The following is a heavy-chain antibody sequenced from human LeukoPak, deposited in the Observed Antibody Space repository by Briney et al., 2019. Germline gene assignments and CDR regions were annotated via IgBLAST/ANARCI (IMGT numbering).Heavy chain of an antibody. D-gene: IGHD3-3*01. CDR1: GYTFTNFD. CDR2: MNPKTGNT. V-gene: IGHV1-8*01. CDR3: ARVVLRFLEWSMEYFDL. Sequence: ASVKVSCKATGYTFTNFDINWVRQATGQGLEWMGWMNPKTGNTGSAQKFQGRVTITADESTSTAYMELSSLRSEDTAVYYCARVVLRFLEWSMEYFDLWGRGTLVTVSS. J-gene: IGHJ2*01.